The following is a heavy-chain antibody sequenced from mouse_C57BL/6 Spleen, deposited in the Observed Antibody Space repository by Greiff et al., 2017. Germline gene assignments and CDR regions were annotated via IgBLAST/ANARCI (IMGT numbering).Heavy chain of an antibody. CDR1: GYTFTSYW. V-gene: IGHV1-5*01. D-gene: IGHD2-12*01. CDR3: TRTGDYKGYFDV. J-gene: IGHJ1*03. Sequence: EVQLQQSGTVLARPGASVKMSCKTSGYTFTSYWMHWVNQRPGQGLEWIGAIYPGNSDTSYNQKFKGKAKLTAVTSASTAYMELSSLTNEDSAVYYCTRTGDYKGYFDVWGTGTTVTVSS. CDR2: IYPGNSDT.